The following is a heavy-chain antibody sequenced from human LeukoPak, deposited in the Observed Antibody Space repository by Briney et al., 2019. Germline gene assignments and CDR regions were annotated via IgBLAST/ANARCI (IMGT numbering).Heavy chain of an antibody. CDR3: ATWVRGTHYYYGMDV. CDR1: GYTLTELS. CDR2: FDPEDGET. J-gene: IGHJ6*02. Sequence: ASVKVSCKVSGYTLTELSMHWMRQAPGKGLEWMGGFDPEDGETIYAQKFRGRVTMTEDTSTDTAYMELSSLRSEDTAVYYCATWVRGTHYYYGMDVWGQGTTVTVSS. V-gene: IGHV1-24*01. D-gene: IGHD2-15*01.